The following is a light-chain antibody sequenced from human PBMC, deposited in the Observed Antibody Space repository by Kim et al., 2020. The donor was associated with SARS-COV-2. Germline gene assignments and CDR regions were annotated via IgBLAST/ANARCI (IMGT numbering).Light chain of an antibody. CDR1: SLRTYY. V-gene: IGLV3-19*01. Sequence: SSELTQDPAVSVALGQTVRITCQGDSLRTYYASWYQQKPGQAPVLVIFGKNNRPSGIPDRFSGSSSGNTASLTITGAQADDEADYYCNSRDRSLNDVIFG. J-gene: IGLJ2*01. CDR3: NSRDRSLNDVI. CDR2: GKN.